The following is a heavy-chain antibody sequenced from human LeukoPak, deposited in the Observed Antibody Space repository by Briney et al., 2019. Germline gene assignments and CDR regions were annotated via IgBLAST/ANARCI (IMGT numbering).Heavy chain of an antibody. J-gene: IGHJ4*02. Sequence: GGSLRLSCAASGFTFSSYAMSWVRQAPGKGLEWVSAISGSGGSTYYADSVKGRFTISRDNSKNTLCLQMNSLRAEDTAVYYCAKDRRYSSSWFSYWGQGTLVTVSS. CDR1: GFTFSSYA. CDR2: ISGSGGST. D-gene: IGHD6-13*01. CDR3: AKDRRYSSSWFSY. V-gene: IGHV3-23*01.